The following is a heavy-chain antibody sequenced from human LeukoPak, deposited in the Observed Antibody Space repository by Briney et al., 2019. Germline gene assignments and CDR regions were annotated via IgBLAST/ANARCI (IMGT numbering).Heavy chain of an antibody. D-gene: IGHD4-17*01. Sequence: QPGGSLRLSCAASGFTFSSYAMSWVRQAPGKGLEWVSGITGSGGSTYSADSVKGRFTISRGNSKNTLYLQMNSLRAEDTAVYYCAKDYGDFEGLVDYWGQGTLVTVSS. CDR1: GFTFSSYA. J-gene: IGHJ4*02. CDR3: AKDYGDFEGLVDY. V-gene: IGHV3-23*01. CDR2: ITGSGGST.